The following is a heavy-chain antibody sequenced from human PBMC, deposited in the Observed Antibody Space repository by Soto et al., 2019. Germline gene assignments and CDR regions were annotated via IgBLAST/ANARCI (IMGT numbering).Heavy chain of an antibody. CDR1: GFTFTQSA. J-gene: IGHJ4*02. Sequence: SVKESCKASGFTFTQSAVHWVGPPRGQRVAWIGWIVVGSGNTNYAQKSHARVTFTGDTSTRRTSMEPRSLRAKATAIYYRAAITDIPRTELAYWGRETPVTASS. CDR2: IVVGSGNT. V-gene: IGHV1-58*01. D-gene: IGHD1-20*01. CDR3: AAITDIPRTELAY.